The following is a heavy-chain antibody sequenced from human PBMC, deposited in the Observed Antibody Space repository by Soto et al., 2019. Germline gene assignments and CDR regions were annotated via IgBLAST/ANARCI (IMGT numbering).Heavy chain of an antibody. CDR3: ARVDFDWDNDAFDI. V-gene: IGHV3-7*01. Sequence: GGSLRLSCAASGFTFSSYWMSWVRQAPGKGLEWVANIKQDGSEKYYVDSVKGRFTISRDNAKNSLYLQMNSLRAEDTAVYYCARVDFDWDNDAFDIXGQGTMVTVSS. CDR1: GFTFSSYW. D-gene: IGHD3-9*01. CDR2: IKQDGSEK. J-gene: IGHJ3*02.